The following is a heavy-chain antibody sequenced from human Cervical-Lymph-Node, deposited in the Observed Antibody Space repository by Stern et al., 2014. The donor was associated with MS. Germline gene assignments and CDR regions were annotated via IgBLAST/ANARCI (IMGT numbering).Heavy chain of an antibody. J-gene: IGHJ4*02. CDR3: ARSQNYYDTDGFDY. CDR1: GFTFNNYV. D-gene: IGHD3-22*01. Sequence: VQLVESGGGVVQPGRSLRLSCVASGFTFNNYVMHWVRQAPGQGLEWVAIISYDGNSKDYADAVRGRFTISRDNSQNSVYLEMNSLRREDMAIYYCARSQNYYDTDGFDYWGQGTLVTVSS. V-gene: IGHV3-30-3*01. CDR2: ISYDGNSK.